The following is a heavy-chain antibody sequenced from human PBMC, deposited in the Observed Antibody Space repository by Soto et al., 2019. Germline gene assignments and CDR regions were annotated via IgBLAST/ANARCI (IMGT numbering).Heavy chain of an antibody. CDR2: ISYDGNNR. CDR3: AKDLMVPSCFYGMDA. Sequence: QVQEVESGGGVVQPGRSLRLSCAASGDSGFSFSSYGFHWVRQAPGKGLGWVAVISYDGNNRHFADCVKGRFTVSRDKALLTMYLEMNSVRPEDTAVYYCAKDLMVPSCFYGMDAWGQGTTVTVS. D-gene: IGHD2-8*01. CDR1: GDSGFSFSSYG. J-gene: IGHJ6*02. V-gene: IGHV3-30*18.